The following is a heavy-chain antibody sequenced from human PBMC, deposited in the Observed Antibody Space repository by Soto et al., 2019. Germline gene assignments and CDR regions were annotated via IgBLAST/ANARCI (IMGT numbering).Heavy chain of an antibody. CDR2: IKSKTDGGTT. J-gene: IGHJ6*02. V-gene: IGHV3-15*07. Sequence: GGSLRLSCAASGFTFSNAWMNWVRQAPGKGLEWVGRIKSKTDGGTTDYAAPVKGRFTISRDDSKNTLYLQMNSLKTEDTAVYYYTTDYYGSGSPLGDYYYGMDVWGQGTTVTVSS. CDR1: GFTFSNAW. CDR3: TTDYYGSGSPLGDYYYGMDV. D-gene: IGHD3-10*01.